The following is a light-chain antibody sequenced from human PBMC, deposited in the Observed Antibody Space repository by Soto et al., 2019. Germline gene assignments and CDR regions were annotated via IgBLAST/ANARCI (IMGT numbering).Light chain of an antibody. Sequence: VIWMTQSPALLSASTGDIVSISCRLSQGGDVYLAWYQQKPGKVPELLIYTASTLHSGVLSRFSGSGSGTNFTLTINGLQSEDFATYYCQQYFTFPWTFGQGPKVEIK. CDR1: QGGDVY. J-gene: IGKJ1*01. CDR3: QQYFTFPWT. V-gene: IGKV1D-8*01. CDR2: TAS.